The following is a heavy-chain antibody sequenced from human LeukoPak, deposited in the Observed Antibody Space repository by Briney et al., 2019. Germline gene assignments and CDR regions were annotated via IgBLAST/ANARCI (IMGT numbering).Heavy chain of an antibody. V-gene: IGHV5-51*01. CDR1: GYSFTSYW. Sequence: GESLKISCKGSGYSFTSYWIGWVRQMPGKGLEWMGIIYPGDSDTRYSPSFQGQVTISADKSISTAYLQWSSLKASDTAMYYCARGYYGSGSYYPFGYWGQGTLVTVSS. D-gene: IGHD3-10*01. CDR2: IYPGDSDT. CDR3: ARGYYGSGSYYPFGY. J-gene: IGHJ4*02.